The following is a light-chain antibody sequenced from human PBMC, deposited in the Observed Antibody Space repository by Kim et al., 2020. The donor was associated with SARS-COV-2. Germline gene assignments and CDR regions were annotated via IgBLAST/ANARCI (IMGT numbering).Light chain of an antibody. Sequence: VSPGERVTLSCRASQTVNSNLAWYQQKLGQAPRLLIYGASTRATGLPDRFSGSGSGTEFTLSISSLQSEDSAVYYCQQYINWPQTFGQGTKVDIK. CDR1: QTVNSN. J-gene: IGKJ1*01. V-gene: IGKV3-15*01. CDR2: GAS. CDR3: QQYINWPQT.